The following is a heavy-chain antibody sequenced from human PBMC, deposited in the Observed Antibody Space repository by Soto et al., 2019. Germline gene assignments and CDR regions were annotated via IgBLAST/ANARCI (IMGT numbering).Heavy chain of an antibody. J-gene: IGHJ5*02. V-gene: IGHV1-8*01. CDR2: MNPNSGNT. CDR1: GYTFTSYD. CDR3: ARERTRGFDP. Sequence: QVHLVQSGAEVRKPGASVKVSCKASGYTFTSYDINWVRQATGQGLKWMGWMNPNSGNTAYAQKSQGRVTITRDTSISTAPMEPSSLRSEDTAVYYCARERTRGFDPWGQGTLVTVSS. D-gene: IGHD1-1*01.